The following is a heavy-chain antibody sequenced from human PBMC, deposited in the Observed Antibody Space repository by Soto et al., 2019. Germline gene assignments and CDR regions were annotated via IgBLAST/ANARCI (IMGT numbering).Heavy chain of an antibody. Sequence: QVQLVQSGAEVKKPGSSVKVSCKASGGTFRSYSISWVRQAPGQGLEWMGGIIPIFDITNYAQKIQGRVTITEDESTSTAYMELSSLGSDDTAVYYCARPDEGGYSTNHHYYYALDVWGQGTTVTV. CDR2: IIPIFDIT. J-gene: IGHJ6*02. D-gene: IGHD3-22*01. V-gene: IGHV1-69*01. CDR1: GGTFRSYS. CDR3: ARPDEGGYSTNHHYYYALDV.